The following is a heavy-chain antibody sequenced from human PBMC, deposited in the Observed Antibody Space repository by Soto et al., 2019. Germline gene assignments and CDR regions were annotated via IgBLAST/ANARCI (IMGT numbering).Heavy chain of an antibody. Sequence: ASVKVSCKASGYTFSDFFIHWVRQAPGQGLEWIGWINPNTGDTKFAQRFQGRVTMAGDTSISTAYMDLSRLTSDDTAVYYCARDGLTLKYSFDIWGQGTIVTVSS. CDR2: INPNTGDT. CDR3: ARDGLTLKYSFDI. D-gene: IGHD3-9*01. CDR1: GYTFSDFF. V-gene: IGHV1-2*02. J-gene: IGHJ3*02.